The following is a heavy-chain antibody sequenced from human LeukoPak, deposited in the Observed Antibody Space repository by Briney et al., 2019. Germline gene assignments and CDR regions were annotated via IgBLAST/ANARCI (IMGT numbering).Heavy chain of an antibody. CDR3: ATGPRDYGDYKQFDY. Sequence: GRSLRLSCAASGFTFSSYGMHWVRQAPGKGLEWVAVISYDGSNKYYADSVKGRFTNSRDNSKNTLYLQMNSLRAEDTAVYYCATGPRDYGDYKQFDYWGQGTLVTVSS. J-gene: IGHJ4*02. CDR1: GFTFSSYG. D-gene: IGHD4-17*01. CDR2: ISYDGSNK. V-gene: IGHV3-30*03.